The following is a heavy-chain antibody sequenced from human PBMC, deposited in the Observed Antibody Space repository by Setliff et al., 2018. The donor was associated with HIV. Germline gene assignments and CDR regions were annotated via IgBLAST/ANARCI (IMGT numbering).Heavy chain of an antibody. J-gene: IGHJ3*02. D-gene: IGHD6-19*01. CDR1: GGSISSGGYY. V-gene: IGHV4-31*03. CDR2: IYYSRST. Sequence: SETLSLTCTVSGGSISSGGYYWSWIRQHPGKGLEWIGYIYYSRSTYYNPSLKSRLTMSVDPSKNQFSLKLNSVTAADTAVYYCARGRKQWLVQPRDAFDIWGQGTMVTVS. CDR3: ARGRKQWLVQPRDAFDI.